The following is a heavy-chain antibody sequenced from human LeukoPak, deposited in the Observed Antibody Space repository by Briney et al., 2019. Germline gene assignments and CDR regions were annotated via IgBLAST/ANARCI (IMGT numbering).Heavy chain of an antibody. Sequence: GESLQISCKGSGSSFTNYWIGWVRQLPGKGLEWMAIIYPYDSDTRYSPSFQGQVTISADKSISTAYLQWSSLKASDTAMYYCARQGRAATGTDYYFDYWGQGTLVTVSS. CDR2: IYPYDSDT. D-gene: IGHD6-13*01. CDR3: ARQGRAATGTDYYFDY. V-gene: IGHV5-51*01. J-gene: IGHJ4*02. CDR1: GSSFTNYW.